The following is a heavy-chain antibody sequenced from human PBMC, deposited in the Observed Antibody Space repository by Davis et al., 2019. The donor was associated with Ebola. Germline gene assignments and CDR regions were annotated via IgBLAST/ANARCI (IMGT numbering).Heavy chain of an antibody. CDR3: ARDRDSSGYSSSIDY. V-gene: IGHV7-4-1*02. D-gene: IGHD3-22*01. J-gene: IGHJ4*02. CDR1: GYTFTSYA. Sequence: GGSLRLSCAASGYTFTSYAMNWVRQAPGQGLEWMGWINTNTGNPTYAQGFTGRFVFSLDTSVSTAYLQISSLKAEDTAVYYCARDRDSSGYSSSIDYWGQGTLVTVSS. CDR2: INTNTGNP.